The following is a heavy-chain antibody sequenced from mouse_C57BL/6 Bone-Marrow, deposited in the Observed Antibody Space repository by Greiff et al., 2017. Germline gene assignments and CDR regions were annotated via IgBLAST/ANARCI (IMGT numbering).Heavy chain of an antibody. D-gene: IGHD1-1*01. J-gene: IGHJ3*01. CDR2: IYPSDSET. Sequence: QVQLQQPGAELVRPGSSVKLSCKASGYTFTSYWMDWVKQRPGQGLEWIGNIYPSDSETPYNQKFKDKATLTVDKSSSTAYMQLSSLTSEDSAVYDCALYYYGSSKFAYWGQGTLVTVSA. V-gene: IGHV1-61*01. CDR1: GYTFTSYW. CDR3: ALYYYGSSKFAY.